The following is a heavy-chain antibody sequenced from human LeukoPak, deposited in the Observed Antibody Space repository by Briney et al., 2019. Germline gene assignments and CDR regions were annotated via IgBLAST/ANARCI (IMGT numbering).Heavy chain of an antibody. J-gene: IGHJ3*02. V-gene: IGHV3-7*01. Sequence: GGSLRLSCAASGFTFSSYWMSWVRQAPGKGLEWVANIKQDGSEKYYVDSVKGRFTISRDNAKNSLYLQMNSLRAEDTAVYYCAREPDAGHYDSSGYAAFDIWGQGTMVTVSS. CDR2: IKQDGSEK. D-gene: IGHD3-22*01. CDR3: AREPDAGHYDSSGYAAFDI. CDR1: GFTFSSYW.